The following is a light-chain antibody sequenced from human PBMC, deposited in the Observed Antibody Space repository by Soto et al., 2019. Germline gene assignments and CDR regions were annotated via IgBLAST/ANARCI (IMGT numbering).Light chain of an antibody. CDR1: SSNIGSSS. CDR3: AAWDDSLNAYV. V-gene: IGLV1-47*01. J-gene: IGLJ1*01. CDR2: RNN. Sequence: QAVLTQPSSESGTPGQRVTMSCSGSSSNIGSSSVYWYQQLPGTAPKLLIFRNNQRPSGVPDRFSGSKSGTSASLAISGLRSEDEADYYCAAWDDSLNAYVFGTGTKVTVL.